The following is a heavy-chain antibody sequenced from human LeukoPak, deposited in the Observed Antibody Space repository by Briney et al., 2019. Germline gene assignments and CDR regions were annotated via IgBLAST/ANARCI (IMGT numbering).Heavy chain of an antibody. CDR3: ARGRGYYDSSGYYDGAG. V-gene: IGHV4-31*03. J-gene: IGHJ4*02. Sequence: SETLSLTCTVSGDSISSGSYYWSWIRQHPGRGLEWIAYIHHSGSAYYHPSLKSRVTISVDTSKNQFSLKLSSVTAADTAVYYCARGRGYYDSSGYYDGAGWGQGTLVTVSS. CDR2: IHHSGSA. D-gene: IGHD3-22*01. CDR1: GDSISSGSYY.